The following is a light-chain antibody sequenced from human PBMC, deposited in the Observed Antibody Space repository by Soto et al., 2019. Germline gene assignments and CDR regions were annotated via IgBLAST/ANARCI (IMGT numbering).Light chain of an antibody. CDR3: QQYDIATG. CDR1: QSVSSN. CDR2: GAS. Sequence: EIVMTQSPATLSVSPGERATLSCRASQSVSSNLAWYQQKPGQAPRLLIYGASTRATGIPARFSGSGSGTEFTLTISSLQSEDFAVYYCQQYDIATGFGGGTKVEIK. J-gene: IGKJ4*01. V-gene: IGKV3-15*01.